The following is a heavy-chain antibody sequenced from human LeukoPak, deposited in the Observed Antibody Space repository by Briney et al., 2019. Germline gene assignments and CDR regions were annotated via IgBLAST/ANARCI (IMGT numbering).Heavy chain of an antibody. D-gene: IGHD3-22*01. Sequence: GGSLRLSCAASGFTFSSYAMSWVRQAPGKGLECISGFSGSGGSTYYADSVKGRFTISRDNSKNTLYLQMNSLRAEDTAVYYCARVDYYDSSGLPQDYYYYMDVWGKGTTVTVSS. J-gene: IGHJ6*03. CDR2: FSGSGGST. V-gene: IGHV3-23*01. CDR3: ARVDYYDSSGLPQDYYYYMDV. CDR1: GFTFSSYA.